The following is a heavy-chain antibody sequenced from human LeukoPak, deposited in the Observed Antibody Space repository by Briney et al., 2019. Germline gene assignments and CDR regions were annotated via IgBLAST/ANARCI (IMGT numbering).Heavy chain of an antibody. D-gene: IGHD2-15*01. J-gene: IGHJ5*02. V-gene: IGHV1-2*02. CDR2: IYPNSGGT. CDR3: ARVDYSWFDP. Sequence: ASVRVSCKASGYTSTGYYMHWVRQAPGQGLEWMGWIYPNSGGTNYAQKFQGRVTVTRDTSISTAYMELSRLRSDDTAVYYCARVDYSWFDPWGQGTLVTVSS. CDR1: GYTSTGYY.